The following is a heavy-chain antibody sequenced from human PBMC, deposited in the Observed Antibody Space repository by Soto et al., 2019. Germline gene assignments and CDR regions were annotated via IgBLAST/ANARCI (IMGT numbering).Heavy chain of an antibody. Sequence: SETLSLTCTVSGGSISSGGYYWSWIRQHPGKGLEWIGYIYYSGSTYYNPSLKSRVTISVDTSKNQFSLKLSSVTAADTAVYYCARAYSSSWYGTVRFDPWGQGTLVTVSS. D-gene: IGHD6-13*01. CDR1: GGSISSGGYY. CDR3: ARAYSSSWYGTVRFDP. J-gene: IGHJ5*02. CDR2: IYYSGST. V-gene: IGHV4-31*03.